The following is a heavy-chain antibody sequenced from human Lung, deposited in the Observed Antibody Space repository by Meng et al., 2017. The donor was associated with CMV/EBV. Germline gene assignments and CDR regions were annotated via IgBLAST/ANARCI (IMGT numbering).Heavy chain of an antibody. Sequence: VQCRGAGPALVKPSAPLSRTCAVSGDSITKHKWWAWVRQPPGKGLEWIGEIPHRGSSAYTPSISSRVSMSIDKSKNQFSLKLTSVTAADTAVYHCLRRSGGSVWGQGTLVTVSS. J-gene: IGHJ1*01. CDR2: IPHRGSS. CDR3: LRRSGGSV. CDR1: GDSITKHKW. D-gene: IGHD3-10*01. V-gene: IGHV4-4*02.